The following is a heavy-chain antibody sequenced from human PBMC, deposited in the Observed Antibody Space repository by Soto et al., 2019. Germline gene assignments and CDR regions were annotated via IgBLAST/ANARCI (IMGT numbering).Heavy chain of an antibody. D-gene: IGHD3-10*01. CDR2: IIPIFGTA. Sequence: SVTVSCKASGYTFSSYSIHWVRQAPGQSLEWMGWIIPIFGTANYAQKFQGRVTITADKSTSTAYMELSSLRSEDTAVYYCARDRGGLRAFDYWGQGTLVTVSS. CDR3: ARDRGGLRAFDY. V-gene: IGHV1-69*06. J-gene: IGHJ4*02. CDR1: GYTFSSYS.